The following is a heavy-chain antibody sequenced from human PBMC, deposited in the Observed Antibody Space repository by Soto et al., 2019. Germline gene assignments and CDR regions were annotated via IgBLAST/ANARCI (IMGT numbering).Heavy chain of an antibody. D-gene: IGHD1-26*01. V-gene: IGHV1-69*13. CDR1: GGTFSSYA. CDR3: ARESPRIRVGAIGYYGMDV. CDR2: IIPIFGTA. Sequence: ASVKVSCKASGGTFSSYAISWVRQAPGQGLEWMGGIIPIFGTANYAQKFQGRVTITADESTSTAYMELSSLRSEDTAVYYCARESPRIRVGAIGYYGMDVWGQGTTVTVSS. J-gene: IGHJ6*02.